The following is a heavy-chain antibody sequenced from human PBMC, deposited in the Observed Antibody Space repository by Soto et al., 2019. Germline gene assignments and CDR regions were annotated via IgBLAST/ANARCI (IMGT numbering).Heavy chain of an antibody. CDR3: AKDSSGWNYFFDY. D-gene: IGHD6-19*01. J-gene: IGHJ4*02. CDR1: GFTFDDYT. V-gene: IGHV3-43*01. Sequence: GGSLRLSCAASGFTFDDYTMHWVRQAPGKGLEWLSLINWDGGITYYADSVKGRFTVSRDNTKNSLYLQMNSLTTEDTAFYYCAKDSSGWNYFFDYWGQGTLVTVSS. CDR2: INWDGGIT.